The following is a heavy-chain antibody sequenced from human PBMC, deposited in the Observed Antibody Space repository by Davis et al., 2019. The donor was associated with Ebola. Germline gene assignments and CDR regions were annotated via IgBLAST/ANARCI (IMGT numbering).Heavy chain of an antibody. CDR1: GYTFTGYY. CDR3: AREDPYCTNGVCYTGWFDP. V-gene: IGHV1-2*02. Sequence: ASVKVSCKASGYTFTGYYMHWVRQAPGQGLEWMGWINPNSGGTNYAQKFQGRVTMTRDTSISTAYMELSRLRSDDTAVYYCAREDPYCTNGVCYTGWFDPWGQGTLVTVSS. J-gene: IGHJ5*02. CDR2: INPNSGGT. D-gene: IGHD2-8*01.